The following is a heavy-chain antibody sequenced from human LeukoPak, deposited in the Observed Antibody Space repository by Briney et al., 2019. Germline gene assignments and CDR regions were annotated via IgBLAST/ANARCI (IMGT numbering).Heavy chain of an antibody. V-gene: IGHV1-2*02. CDR2: INPNSGGT. Sequence: GASVKVSCKASGYTFTGYYMHWVRQAPGQGLEWMGWINPNSGGTNYAQKFQGRVTLTRDMSTSTIYMDLSSLRSEDTAVYYCARDIDSAHGGFDYWGQGTLVIVSS. J-gene: IGHJ4*02. D-gene: IGHD1-26*01. CDR3: ARDIDSAHGGFDY. CDR1: GYTFTGYY.